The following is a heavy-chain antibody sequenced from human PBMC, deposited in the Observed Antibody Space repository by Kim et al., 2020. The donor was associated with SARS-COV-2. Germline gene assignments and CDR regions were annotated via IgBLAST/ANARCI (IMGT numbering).Heavy chain of an antibody. CDR1: GGSISSGSYY. J-gene: IGHJ6*02. D-gene: IGHD4-17*01. CDR3: ARERMTTVNPYYYGMDV. V-gene: IGHV4-61*02. CDR2: IYTSGST. Sequence: SETLSLTCTVSGGSISSGSYYWSWIRQPAGKGLEWIGRIYTSGSTNYNPSLKSRVTISVDTSKNQFSLKLSSVTAADTAVYYCARERMTTVNPYYYGMDVWGQGTTVTVSS.